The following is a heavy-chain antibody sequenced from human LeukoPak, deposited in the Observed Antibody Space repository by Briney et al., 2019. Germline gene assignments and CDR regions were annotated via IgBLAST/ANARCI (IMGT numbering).Heavy chain of an antibody. CDR3: ARDYYDSSGYYWASDY. D-gene: IGHD3-22*01. CDR1: GGTFSSYA. Sequence: SVKVSCKASGGTFSSYAISWVRQAPGQGLEWMGGIIPIFGTASYAQKFQDRVTFSTDESTSTAYMELRSLRSDDTAVYYCARDYYDSSGYYWASDYWGQGTLVTVPS. CDR2: IIPIFGTA. J-gene: IGHJ4*02. V-gene: IGHV1-69*05.